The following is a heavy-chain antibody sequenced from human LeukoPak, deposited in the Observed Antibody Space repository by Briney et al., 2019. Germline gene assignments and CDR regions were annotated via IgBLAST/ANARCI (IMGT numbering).Heavy chain of an antibody. J-gene: IGHJ6*02. CDR3: ARGISSAWYGMDV. CDR1: WFNVSSYQ. Sequence: GGSLRLSCAGTWFNVSSYQMSWVRQAPGKGVEWVSVIYSGGSTQYADSVKGRFTISRHNSKNTVYFQMNSLRGEDTAVYYCARGISSAWYGMDVWGQGTTVTVSS. V-gene: IGHV3-53*04. D-gene: IGHD3-10*01. CDR2: IYSGGST.